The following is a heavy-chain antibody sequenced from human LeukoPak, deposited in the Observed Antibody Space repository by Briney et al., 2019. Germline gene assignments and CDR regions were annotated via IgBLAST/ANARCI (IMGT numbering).Heavy chain of an antibody. Sequence: ASVKVSCEPSGYSFTGYYMLWVRQAPGQGLEWMGWINPNSGGTNFAQKFQGRVTMTRDTSISTAFMELSRLTSGDTAVYYCARGSDLTGTNRKGLLWGQGTLVTVSS. CDR1: GYSFTGYY. CDR3: ARGSDLTGTNRKGLL. J-gene: IGHJ4*02. D-gene: IGHD1-7*01. V-gene: IGHV1-2*02. CDR2: INPNSGGT.